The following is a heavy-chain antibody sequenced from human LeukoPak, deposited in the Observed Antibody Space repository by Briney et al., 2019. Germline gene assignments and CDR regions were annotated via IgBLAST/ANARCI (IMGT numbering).Heavy chain of an antibody. CDR3: ARDPRTPYCSGGSCYSYSYVMHL. Sequence: GGSVRLFCAASGFTVSSHYLSWVRQAPGKGLEWVSVVYSGGSTYYADSVKGRFTISRDNSKNTLYLQMNSLRVDDTAVYYCARDPRTPYCSGGSCYSYSYVMHLGAQGTTVTVSS. J-gene: IGHJ6*02. V-gene: IGHV3-53*01. CDR2: VYSGGST. D-gene: IGHD2-15*01. CDR1: GFTVSSHY.